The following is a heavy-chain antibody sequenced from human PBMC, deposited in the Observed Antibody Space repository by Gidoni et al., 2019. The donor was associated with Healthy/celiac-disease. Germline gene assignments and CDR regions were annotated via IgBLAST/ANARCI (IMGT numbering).Heavy chain of an antibody. J-gene: IGHJ4*02. Sequence: QVQLVESGGGVVQPGRSLRLSCAASGFTFSSYAMHWVRQAPGKGLEWVAVISYDGSNKYYADSVKGRFTISRDNSKNTLYLQMNSLRAEDTAVYYCARDREMATIFDDWGQGTLVTVSS. CDR2: ISYDGSNK. D-gene: IGHD5-12*01. V-gene: IGHV3-30-3*01. CDR1: GFTFSSYA. CDR3: ARDREMATIFDD.